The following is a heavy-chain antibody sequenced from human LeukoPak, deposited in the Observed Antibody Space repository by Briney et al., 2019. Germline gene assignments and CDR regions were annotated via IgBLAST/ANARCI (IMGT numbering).Heavy chain of an antibody. CDR2: IYTSGST. V-gene: IGHV4-4*07. J-gene: IGHJ5*02. CDR1: GGSISSYY. CDR3: ARDLYCSSTSCYWPETYNWFDP. Sequence: SETLSLTCTVSGGSISSYYWSWIRQPAGKGLEWIGRIYTSGSTNYNPSLKSRVTMSVDTSKNQFSLKLSSVTAADTAVYYCARDLYCSSTSCYWPETYNWFDPGGQGTLVTVSS. D-gene: IGHD2-2*01.